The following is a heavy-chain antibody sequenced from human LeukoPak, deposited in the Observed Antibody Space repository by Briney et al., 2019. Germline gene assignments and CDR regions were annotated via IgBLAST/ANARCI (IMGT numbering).Heavy chain of an antibody. CDR1: GFTFGSFW. Sequence: GGSLRLSCAASGFTFGSFWMSWVRQAPGKGLEWAANIKQDGSDKNYVDSVKGRFTISRDNAKNSLYLQMNSLRAEDTAIYYCARDTRGVFDYWGQGTLVTVSS. V-gene: IGHV3-7*05. CDR2: IKQDGSDK. CDR3: ARDTRGVFDY. D-gene: IGHD3-10*01. J-gene: IGHJ4*02.